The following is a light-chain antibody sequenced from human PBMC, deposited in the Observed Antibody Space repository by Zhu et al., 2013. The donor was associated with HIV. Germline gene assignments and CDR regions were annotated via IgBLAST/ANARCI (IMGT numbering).Light chain of an antibody. Sequence: QSVLTQPPSVSGTPGQRVTLSCTGTPSNVGAGYAVHWYQQLPGTAPRLLIYDDDHRPSGVPDRFSASKSATSASLSISGLQATDEGYYYCQSYDIALTGLRVFGGGTRLTVL. V-gene: IGLV1-40*01. CDR2: DDD. CDR3: QSYDIALTGLRV. J-gene: IGLJ3*02. CDR1: PSNVGAGYA.